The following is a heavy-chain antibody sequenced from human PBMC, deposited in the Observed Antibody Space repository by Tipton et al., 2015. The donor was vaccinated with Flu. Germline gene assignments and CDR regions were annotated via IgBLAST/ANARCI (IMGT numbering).Heavy chain of an antibody. D-gene: IGHD4-17*01. Sequence: TLSLTCTVSGGSISSYYWSWIRQPPGKGLEWIGYIYYSGSTNYNPSLKSRVTISVDTPKNQFSLKLSSVTAADTAVYYCAMGDGDSDYWGQGTLVTVSS. CDR3: AMGDGDSDY. J-gene: IGHJ4*02. CDR2: IYYSGST. V-gene: IGHV4-59*01. CDR1: GGSISSYY.